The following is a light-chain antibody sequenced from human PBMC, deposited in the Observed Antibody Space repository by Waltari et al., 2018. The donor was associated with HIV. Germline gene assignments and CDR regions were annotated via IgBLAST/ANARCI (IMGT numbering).Light chain of an antibody. Sequence: EVVMAQSPDTLSVSPGESATLSCRASQSVSSNLAWYQQKPGQAPSLLIYGASTRATGIPARFSGSGSGTEFTLTISSLQSEDFAVYSCQQYKNWPLYTFGQGTKLEIK. CDR1: QSVSSN. J-gene: IGKJ2*01. CDR3: QQYKNWPLYT. V-gene: IGKV3-15*01. CDR2: GAS.